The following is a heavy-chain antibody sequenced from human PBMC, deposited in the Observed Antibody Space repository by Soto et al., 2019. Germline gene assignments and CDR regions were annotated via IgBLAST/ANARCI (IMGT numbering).Heavy chain of an antibody. CDR3: AKDLINISYCSSTSCYYSYFAD. V-gene: IGHV3-30*18. J-gene: IGHJ4*02. D-gene: IGHD2-2*01. Sequence: GGSLRLSCAASGFTFSSYGMHWVRQAPGKGLEWVAVISYDGSNKYYADSVKGRFTISRDNSKNTLYLQMNSLRAEDTAVYYCAKDLINISYCSSTSCYYSYFADWGQGTLVTVSS. CDR1: GFTFSSYG. CDR2: ISYDGSNK.